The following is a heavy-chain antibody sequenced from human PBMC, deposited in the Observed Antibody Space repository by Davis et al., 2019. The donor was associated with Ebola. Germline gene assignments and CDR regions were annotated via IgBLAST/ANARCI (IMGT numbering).Heavy chain of an antibody. CDR1: GGSISSGGYS. CDR2: IYHSGST. CDR3: ARVGNRWYFDL. D-gene: IGHD2/OR15-2a*01. Sequence: PSETLSLTCTVPGGSISSGGYSWSWIRQPPGKGLEWIGYIYHSGSTYYNPSLKSRVTISVDRSKNQFSLKLSSVTAADTAVYYCARVGNRWYFDLWGRGTLVTVSS. J-gene: IGHJ2*01. V-gene: IGHV4-30-2*01.